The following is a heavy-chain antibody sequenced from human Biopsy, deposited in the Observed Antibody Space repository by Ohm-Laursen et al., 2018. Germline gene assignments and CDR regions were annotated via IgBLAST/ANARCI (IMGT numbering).Heavy chain of an antibody. Sequence: SLRLSCSASGFTFSSYGMQWVRQTPGKGLEWVAVISHDGSVKHYADSVKGRFTISRDNAKNTLFLQMNSLRAEDTAVYYCAKEETAYSSTSLDYWGQGTLVTVSS. CDR1: GFTFSSYG. D-gene: IGHD6-13*01. CDR3: AKEETAYSSTSLDY. J-gene: IGHJ4*02. CDR2: ISHDGSVK. V-gene: IGHV3-30*18.